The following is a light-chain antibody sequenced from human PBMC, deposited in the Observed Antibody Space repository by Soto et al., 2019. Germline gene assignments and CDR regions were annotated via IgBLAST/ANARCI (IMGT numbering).Light chain of an antibody. Sequence: IALTQSPGTLSLSPGERATLSCGASQSVSSSYLAWYKQKPGQAPSLLIYAASSRAAGIPDRFSGSGSGTDFTLTISRLESEDFAVYYCQQNDISPFTLGQGTKVDIK. CDR1: QSVSSSY. J-gene: IGKJ2*01. CDR3: QQNDISPFT. V-gene: IGKV3-20*01. CDR2: AAS.